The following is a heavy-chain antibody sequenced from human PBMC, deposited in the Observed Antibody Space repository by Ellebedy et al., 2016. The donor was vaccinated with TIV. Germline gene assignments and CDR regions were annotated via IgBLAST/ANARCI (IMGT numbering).Heavy chain of an antibody. CDR1: GFTFSSYA. Sequence: PGGSLRLSCAASGFTFSSYAMHWVRQAPGKGLEWVAVLSYDGSNKYYADSVKGRFTISRDNSKNTLYLQMNSLRAEDTAVYYCARGAMAAAGDDYWGQGTLVTVSS. J-gene: IGHJ4*02. V-gene: IGHV3-30*07. D-gene: IGHD6-13*01. CDR2: LSYDGSNK. CDR3: ARGAMAAAGDDY.